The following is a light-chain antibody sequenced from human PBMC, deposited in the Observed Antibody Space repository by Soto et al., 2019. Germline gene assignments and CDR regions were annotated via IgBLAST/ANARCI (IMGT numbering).Light chain of an antibody. CDR3: QHYGSSLWT. J-gene: IGKJ1*01. V-gene: IGKV3-20*01. Sequence: EIVLTQSPATLSLSPGERATLSCRASQSVSSYLAWYQQKPGQAPRLLIYGASNTAPGIPDRFSGRGSGTDFILTISRLEPEDFAVYYCQHYGSSLWTFGQGTKVDIK. CDR2: GAS. CDR1: QSVSSY.